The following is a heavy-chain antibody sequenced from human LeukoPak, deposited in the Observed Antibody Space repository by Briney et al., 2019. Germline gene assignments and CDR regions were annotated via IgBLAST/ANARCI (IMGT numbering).Heavy chain of an antibody. CDR1: GGSISSYY. D-gene: IGHD4-17*01. Sequence: SETLSLTCTVSGGSISSYYWSWIRQPPGKGLEWIGYIYYSESTNYNPSLKRRVTISVDTSKNQFSLKLSSVTAADTAVYYCARHPFDYGDYNWFDPWGQGTLVTVSS. J-gene: IGHJ5*02. CDR3: ARHPFDYGDYNWFDP. CDR2: IYYSEST. V-gene: IGHV4-59*01.